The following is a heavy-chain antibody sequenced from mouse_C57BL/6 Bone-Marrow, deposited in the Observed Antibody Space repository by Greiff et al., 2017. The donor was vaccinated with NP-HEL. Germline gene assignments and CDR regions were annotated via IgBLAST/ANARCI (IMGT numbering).Heavy chain of an antibody. CDR2: IYPGDGDT. CDR3: ARGGGDY. Sequence: QVQLQQPGPELVKPGASVKISCKASGYAFSSSWMNWVKQRPGKGLEWIGRIYPGDGDTNYNGKFKGKATLTADKSSSTAYMQLSRLTSEDSAVYFCARGGGDYWGQGTTLTVSS. J-gene: IGHJ2*01. CDR1: GYAFSSSW. V-gene: IGHV1-82*01.